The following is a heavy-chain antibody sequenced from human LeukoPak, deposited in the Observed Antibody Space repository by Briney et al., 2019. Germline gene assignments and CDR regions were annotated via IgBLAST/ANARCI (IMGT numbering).Heavy chain of an antibody. J-gene: IGHJ4*02. V-gene: IGHV1-18*01. Sequence: ASVNVSCKASGYTFTSYGISWVRQAPGQGLEWMGWISAYNGNTNYAQKLQGRVTMTTDTSTSTACMELRSLRSDDTAVYYCARRGGYSGYETLDYWGQGTLVTVSS. CDR2: ISAYNGNT. CDR3: ARRGGYSGYETLDY. CDR1: GYTFTSYG. D-gene: IGHD5-12*01.